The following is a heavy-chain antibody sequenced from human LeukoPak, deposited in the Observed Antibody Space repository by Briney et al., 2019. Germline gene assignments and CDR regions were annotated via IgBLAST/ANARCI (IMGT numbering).Heavy chain of an antibody. CDR2: IYYSGST. J-gene: IGHJ4*02. D-gene: IGHD3-22*01. Sequence: SETLSLTCTVSGGSISSSSYYWGWIRQPPGKGLEWIGSIYYSGSTYCNPSLKSRVTISVDTSKNQFSLKLSSVTAADTAVYYCARAIYDSSGPFDYWGQGTLVTVSS. V-gene: IGHV4-39*07. CDR1: GGSISSSSYY. CDR3: ARAIYDSSGPFDY.